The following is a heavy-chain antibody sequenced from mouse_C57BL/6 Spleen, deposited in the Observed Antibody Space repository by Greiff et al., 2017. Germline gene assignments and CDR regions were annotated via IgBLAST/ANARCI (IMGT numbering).Heavy chain of an antibody. CDR2: IYPGSGST. J-gene: IGHJ3*01. D-gene: IGHD2-5*01. Sequence: VQLQQSGAELVKPGASVKMSCKASGYTFTSYWITWVKQRPGQGLEWIGDIYPGSGSTNYNEKFKSKATLTVDTSSSTAYMQLSSLTSEDSAVYFCARSVGSNSAWFAYWGQGTLVTVSA. CDR1: GYTFTSYW. CDR3: ARSVGSNSAWFAY. V-gene: IGHV1-55*01.